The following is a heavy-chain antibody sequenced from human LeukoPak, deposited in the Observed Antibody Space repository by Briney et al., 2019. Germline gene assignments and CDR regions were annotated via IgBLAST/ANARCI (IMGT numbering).Heavy chain of an antibody. CDR2: ISYDGSNK. CDR1: GFTFSSYG. J-gene: IGHJ6*02. D-gene: IGHD3-10*01. CDR3: ARLIITMVREVIPSYGMDV. V-gene: IGHV3-30*03. Sequence: GGSLRLSCAASGFTFSSYGMHWVRQAPGKGLEWVAVISYDGSNKYYADSVKGRFTISRDNAKNSLYLQMNSLRAEDTAVYYCARLIITMVREVIPSYGMDVWGQGTTVTVSS.